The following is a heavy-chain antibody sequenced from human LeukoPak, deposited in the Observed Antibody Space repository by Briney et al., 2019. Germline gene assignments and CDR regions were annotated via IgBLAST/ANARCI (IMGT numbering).Heavy chain of an antibody. D-gene: IGHD3-10*01. CDR2: IWYDGSNK. Sequence: GGSLRLSCAASGFTFSSYGMHWVRQAPGKGLEWVAVIWYDGSNKYYADSVKGRFTISRDNSKNTLYLQMNSLRAEDTAVYYCARDMDRDDAFDIWGQGTMVTVSS. CDR1: GFTFSSYG. J-gene: IGHJ3*02. CDR3: ARDMDRDDAFDI. V-gene: IGHV3-33*01.